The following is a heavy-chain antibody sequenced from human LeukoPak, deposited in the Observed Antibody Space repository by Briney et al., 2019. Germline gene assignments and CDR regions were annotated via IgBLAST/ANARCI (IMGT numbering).Heavy chain of an antibody. D-gene: IGHD3-22*01. CDR2: IYYSGST. V-gene: IGHV4-39*01. CDR1: GGSISSYY. CDR3: ARLAGDYYDSSGLDY. J-gene: IGHJ4*02. Sequence: SETLSLTCTVSGGSISSYYWGWIRQPPGKGLEWIGSIYYSGSTYYNPSPKSRVTISVDTSKNQFSLKLSSVTAADTAVYYCARLAGDYYDSSGLDYWGQGTLVTVSS.